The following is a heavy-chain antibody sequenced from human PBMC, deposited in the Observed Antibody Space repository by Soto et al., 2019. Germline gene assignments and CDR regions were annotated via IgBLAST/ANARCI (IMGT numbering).Heavy chain of an antibody. CDR2: IIPIFGAT. D-gene: IGHD6-13*01. V-gene: IGHV1-69*15. Sequence: QVHLVQSGAEVRKPGSSVKVSCQASGGTFRRSGISWVRQAPGQGLEWMGNIIPIFGATKFAQNFQDRLTLSADESTNTAYMELTNLRSEDTAVYYCARDHGGAAGSGEYFYGMDVWGQGTTVTVSS. J-gene: IGHJ6*02. CDR1: GGTFRRSG. CDR3: ARDHGGAAGSGEYFYGMDV.